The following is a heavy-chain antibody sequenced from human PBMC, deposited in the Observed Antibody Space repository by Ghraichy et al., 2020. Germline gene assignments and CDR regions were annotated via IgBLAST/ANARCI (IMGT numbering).Heavy chain of an antibody. Sequence: GGSLRLSCAASGFTVSSNYMSWVRQAPGKGLEWVSVIYSGGSTYYADSVKGRFTISRDNSKNTLYLQMNSLRAEDTAVYYCARGYLWFGELIESWGQGTLVTVSS. CDR3: ARGYLWFGELIES. J-gene: IGHJ4*02. D-gene: IGHD3-10*01. CDR1: GFTVSSNY. CDR2: IYSGGST. V-gene: IGHV3-53*01.